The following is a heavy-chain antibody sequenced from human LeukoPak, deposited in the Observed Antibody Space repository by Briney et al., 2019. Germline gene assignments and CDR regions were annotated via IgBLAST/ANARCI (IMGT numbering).Heavy chain of an antibody. CDR1: GFTFSTYW. D-gene: IGHD1-26*01. V-gene: IGHV3-7*01. CDR3: AEDLGDSGPTPDSDY. CDR2: IKQDGSEK. Sequence: GGSLRLSCAASGFTFSTYWMSWVRQAPGKGLEWVANIKQDGSEKYYADSVKGRFTISRDNSKNTLYLQMNSLRAEDTSVYYCAEDLGDSGPTPDSDYWGQGTLVTVSS. J-gene: IGHJ4*02.